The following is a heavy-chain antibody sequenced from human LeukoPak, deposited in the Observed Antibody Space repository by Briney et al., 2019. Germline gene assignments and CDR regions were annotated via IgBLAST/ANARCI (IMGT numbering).Heavy chain of an antibody. J-gene: IGHJ3*02. CDR3: ARSEKFGEGRHDAFDI. Sequence: TSETLSLTCTVSGGSISSGGYYWSWIRQHPGKGLEWIGYIYYSGSTYYNPSLKSRVTISVDTSKNQFSLKLSSVTAADTAVYYCARSEKFGEGRHDAFDIWGQGTMVTVSS. D-gene: IGHD3-10*01. V-gene: IGHV4-31*03. CDR1: GGSISSGGYY. CDR2: IYYSGST.